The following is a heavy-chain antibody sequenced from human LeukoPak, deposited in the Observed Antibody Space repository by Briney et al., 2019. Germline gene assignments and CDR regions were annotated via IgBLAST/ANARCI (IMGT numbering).Heavy chain of an antibody. CDR1: GYTFTSYG. CDR3: ARDRSGGGDFPGGYYYYYMDV. D-gene: IGHD2-21*01. V-gene: IGHV1-18*01. CDR2: IGAYNGNT. Sequence: ASVKVSCKASGYTFTSYGISWVRQAPGQGLEWMGWIGAYNGNTNYAQKLQGRVTMTTDTSTSTAYMELRSLRSDDTAVYYCARDRSGGGDFPGGYYYYYMDVWGKGTTVTVSS. J-gene: IGHJ6*03.